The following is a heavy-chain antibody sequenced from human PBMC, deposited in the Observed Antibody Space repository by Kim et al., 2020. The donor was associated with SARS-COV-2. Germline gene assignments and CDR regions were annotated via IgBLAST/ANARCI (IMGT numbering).Heavy chain of an antibody. CDR3: ARGGHRYCSGGSCYCNDY. Sequence: SETLSLTCAVYGGSFSGYYWSWIRRPPGKGLEWIGEINHSGSTNYNPSLKSRVTISVDTSKNQFSLKLSSVTAADTAVYYCARGGHRYCSGGSCYCNDYWGQGTLVTVSS. CDR1: GGSFSGYY. J-gene: IGHJ4*02. D-gene: IGHD2-15*01. V-gene: IGHV4-34*01. CDR2: INHSGST.